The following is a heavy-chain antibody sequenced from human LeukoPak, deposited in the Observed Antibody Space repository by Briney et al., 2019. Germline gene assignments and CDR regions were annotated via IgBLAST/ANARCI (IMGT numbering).Heavy chain of an antibody. CDR1: GYTFTGYY. CDR2: INPNSGGT. Sequence: ASVKVSCKAPGYTFTGYYMHWVRQAPGQGLEWMGWINPNSGGTNYAQKFQGRVTMTRDTSISTAYMELSRLRSDDTAVYYCARASPPRRISSRYYFDYWGQGTLVTVSS. D-gene: IGHD3-3*02. J-gene: IGHJ4*02. V-gene: IGHV1-2*02. CDR3: ARASPPRRISSRYYFDY.